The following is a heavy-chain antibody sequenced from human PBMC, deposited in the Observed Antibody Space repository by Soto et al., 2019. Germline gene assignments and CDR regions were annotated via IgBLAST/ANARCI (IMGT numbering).Heavy chain of an antibody. D-gene: IGHD3-10*01. V-gene: IGHV3-23*01. J-gene: IGHJ6*02. CDR1: GFTFSSYA. CDR3: AKDAPMRLTTMVRGVIIGNYYYGMDV. CDR2: ISGSGGST. Sequence: GGSLRLSCAASGFTFSSYAMSWVRQAPGKGLEWVSAISGSGGSTYYADSVKGRFTISRDNSKNTLYLQMNSLRAEDTAVYYCAKDAPMRLTTMVRGVIIGNYYYGMDVWGQGTTVTVSS.